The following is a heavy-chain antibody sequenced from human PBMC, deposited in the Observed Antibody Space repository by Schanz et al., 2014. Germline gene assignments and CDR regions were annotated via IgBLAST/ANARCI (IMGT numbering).Heavy chain of an antibody. J-gene: IGHJ5*02. CDR1: GSDIRGFH. D-gene: IGHD3-16*01. Sequence: QVQLQESGPGQVRPSETLSLTCTESGSDIRGFHWSWIRQSPVKGLEWIGYIAYSGSPNYNPSLQSRVTISLDTSQSQFSLRLTSVSSADTAMYYCARVGRNSYGFTSRFDAWGQGTLVDVSS. V-gene: IGHV4-59*13. CDR3: ARVGRNSYGFTSRFDA. CDR2: IAYSGSP.